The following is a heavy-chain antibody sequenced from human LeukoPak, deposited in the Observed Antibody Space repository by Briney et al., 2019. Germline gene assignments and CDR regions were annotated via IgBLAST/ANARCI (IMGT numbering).Heavy chain of an antibody. CDR1: GGSISSYY. Sequence: SETLSLTCTVSGGSISSYYWSWIRQPPGKGLEWIGYIYYSGSTNYNPSLKSRVTISVDTSKNQFSLKLSSVTAADTAVYYCARDGSYSSSSTWFDSWGQGTLVTVSS. D-gene: IGHD6-6*01. CDR3: ARDGSYSSSSTWFDS. J-gene: IGHJ5*01. V-gene: IGHV4-59*01. CDR2: IYYSGST.